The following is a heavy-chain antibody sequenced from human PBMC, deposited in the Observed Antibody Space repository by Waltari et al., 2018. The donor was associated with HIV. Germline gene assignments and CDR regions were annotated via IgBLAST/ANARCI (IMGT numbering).Heavy chain of an antibody. J-gene: IGHJ4*02. CDR1: GFIFRDFA. CDR2: ISRDGSSK. CDR3: AREGIVAAPFDF. D-gene: IGHD2-15*01. V-gene: IGHV3-30*01. Sequence: QVQLVESGGGLVQPGGSLRLSCAASGFIFRDFAIHWVRQAPGKGREWVAVISRDGSSKYYADSVQGRFTISRDNSKNSLHLHMNSLRPKDTAVYYCAREGIVAAPFDFWGLGTLVTVSS.